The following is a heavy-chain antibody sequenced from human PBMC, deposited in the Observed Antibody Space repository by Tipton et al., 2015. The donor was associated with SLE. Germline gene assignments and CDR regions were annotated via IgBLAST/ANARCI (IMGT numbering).Heavy chain of an antibody. Sequence: TLSLTCAVYGGSFSGYYWSWIRQPPGKGLEWIGEVNDSGSTIYNPSLKSRVTISADTSKSQFSLRLTSVTAADTSVYYCARGVMWTGLGGSWGQGTLVTVSS. CDR3: ARGVMWTGLGGS. D-gene: IGHD2/OR15-2a*01. CDR2: VNDSGST. V-gene: IGHV4-34*01. J-gene: IGHJ5*02. CDR1: GGSFSGYY.